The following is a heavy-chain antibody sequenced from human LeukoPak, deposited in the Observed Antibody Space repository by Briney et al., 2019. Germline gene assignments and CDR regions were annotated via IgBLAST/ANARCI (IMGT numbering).Heavy chain of an antibody. V-gene: IGHV3-7*01. D-gene: IGHD6-19*01. CDR3: ARGMGSGWYVDDY. CDR2: IKQDGSKK. CDR1: GFTFSSYW. J-gene: IGHJ4*02. Sequence: GGSLRLSCAASGFTFSSYWMSWVRQAPGKGLEWVANIKQDGSKKYYVDSVKGRFTISRDNAKNSLYLQMNSLRAEDTAVYYCARGMGSGWYVDDYWGQGTLVTVSS.